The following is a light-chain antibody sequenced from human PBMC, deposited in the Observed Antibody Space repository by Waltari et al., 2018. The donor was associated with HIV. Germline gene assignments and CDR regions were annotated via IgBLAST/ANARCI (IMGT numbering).Light chain of an antibody. J-gene: IGKJ1*01. CDR3: QQTYSTPWT. CDR1: QTIRNY. CDR2: AAS. Sequence: DIQMTQSPSSLSASVGDRVTITCRASQTIRNYLHLYQQKPGRAPNLLISAASNLLSGVPSRFSGSSSGTDFILTITSLQPEDFATYYCQQTYSTPWTFGQGTQVEIK. V-gene: IGKV1-39*01.